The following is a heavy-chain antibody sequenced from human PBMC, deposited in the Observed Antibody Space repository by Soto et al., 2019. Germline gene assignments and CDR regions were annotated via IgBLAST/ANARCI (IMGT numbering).Heavy chain of an antibody. CDR1: GFTVSSHY. V-gene: IGHV3-66*01. CDR3: ATTLLTFTGYYMNFCMDV. CDR2: IHSGGSV. Sequence: EVQLVESGGGLVQPGGSLRLSCAASGFTVSSHYMTWVRQAPGKGLEWVSVIHSGGSVYYAASVKGRLTISRDNSMNTLDVKMSSLRAEDTAVYYCATTLLTFTGYYMNFCMDVWGKGTTVTVSS. J-gene: IGHJ6*03. D-gene: IGHD3-9*01.